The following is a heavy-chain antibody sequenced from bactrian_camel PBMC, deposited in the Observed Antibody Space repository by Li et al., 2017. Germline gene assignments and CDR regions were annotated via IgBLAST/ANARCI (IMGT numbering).Heavy chain of an antibody. D-gene: IGHD1*01. V-gene: IGHV3S20*01. J-gene: IGHJ4*01. CDR2: INEDGYRT. Sequence: HVQLVESGGGLVQPGGSLRLSCAASGFALSTYDMTWVRQAPGSGLEWVASINEDGYRTLYADSTEGRFTISRDDAKNTAYLQMNSLKTEDTAAYYCASDPRSCGSGYCFNRGHKYWGQGTQVTVS. CDR3: ASDPRSCGSGYCFNRGHKY. CDR1: GFALSTYD.